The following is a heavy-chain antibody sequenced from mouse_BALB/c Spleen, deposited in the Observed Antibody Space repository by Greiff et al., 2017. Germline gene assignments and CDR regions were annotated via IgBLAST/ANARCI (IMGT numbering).Heavy chain of an antibody. V-gene: IGHV2-6-5*01. CDR3: AKYGNYTYYAMDY. CDR1: GFSLTDYG. D-gene: IGHD2-10*02. CDR2: IWGGGST. J-gene: IGHJ4*01. Sequence: VKLMESGPGLVAPSQSLSITCTVSGFSLTDYGVSWIRQPPGKGLEWLGVIWGGGSTYYNSALKSRLSISKDNSKSQVFLKMNSLQTDDTAMYYCAKYGNYTYYAMDYWGQGTSVTVSS.